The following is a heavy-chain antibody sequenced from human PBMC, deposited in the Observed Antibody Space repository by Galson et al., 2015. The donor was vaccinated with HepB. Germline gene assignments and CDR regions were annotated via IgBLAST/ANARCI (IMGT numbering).Heavy chain of an antibody. J-gene: IGHJ5*02. Sequence: SLRLSCAASGLTFSSYSMNWVRQAPGKGLEWVSYISSSSSTIYYADSVKGRFTISRDNSKNTLYLQMNSLRAEDTAVYYCAKETLLMYYDFWSGPPGFDPWGQGTLVTVSS. V-gene: IGHV3-48*01. D-gene: IGHD3-3*01. CDR2: ISSSSSTI. CDR3: AKETLLMYYDFWSGPPGFDP. CDR1: GLTFSSYS.